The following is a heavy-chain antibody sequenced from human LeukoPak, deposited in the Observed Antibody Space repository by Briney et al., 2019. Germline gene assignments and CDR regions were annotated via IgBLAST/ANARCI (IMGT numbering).Heavy chain of an antibody. CDR3: ARRLGNAMDV. J-gene: IGHJ6*02. CDR2: INPSGGST. D-gene: IGHD7-27*01. V-gene: IGHV1-46*01. CDR1: GGTFSSYA. Sequence: ASVKVSCKASGGTFSSYAISWVRQAPGQGLEWMGIINPSGGSTSYAQKFQGRVTMTRDTSTSTVYMELSSLRSEDTAVYYCARRLGNAMDVWGQGTTVTVSS.